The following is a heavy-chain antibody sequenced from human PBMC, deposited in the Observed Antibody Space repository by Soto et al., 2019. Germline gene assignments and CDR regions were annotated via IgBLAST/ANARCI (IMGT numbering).Heavy chain of an antibody. CDR3: ATVLRYFDWLLPFDY. J-gene: IGHJ4*02. D-gene: IGHD3-9*01. V-gene: IGHV1-8*01. CDR2: MNPNSGNT. CDR1: GYTFTSYD. Sequence: GASVKVSCKASGYTFTSYDINWVRQATGQGLEWMGWMNPNSGNTGYAQKFQGRVTMTKNTSTDTAYMELSSLRSEDTAVYYCATVLRYFDWLLPFDYWGQGTLVTVSS.